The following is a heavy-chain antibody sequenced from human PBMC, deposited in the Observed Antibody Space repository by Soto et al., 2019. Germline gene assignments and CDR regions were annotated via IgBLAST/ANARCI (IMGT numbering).Heavy chain of an antibody. CDR2: IIPVFGTT. J-gene: IGHJ4*02. CDR3: ARGGGPYVWFYEF. D-gene: IGHD3-16*01. CDR1: GGLFSSFA. Sequence: SVKVSCKDSGGLFSSFAISWVRQAPGQGLEWLGGIIPVFGTTNYAEKFQDRVTITADESTNTAYMELRGLRSGDTAIYYCARGGGPYVWFYEFWGQVTLVTVS. V-gene: IGHV1-69*13.